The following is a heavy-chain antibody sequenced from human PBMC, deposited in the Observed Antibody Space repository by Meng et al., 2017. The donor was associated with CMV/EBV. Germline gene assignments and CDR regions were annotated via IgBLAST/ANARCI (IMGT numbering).Heavy chain of an antibody. J-gene: IGHJ6*02. D-gene: IGHD2-2*02. V-gene: IGHV3-7*01. CDR1: GGSVSSGSYY. CDR2: IKQDGSEK. CDR3: ARSDCSSTSCYNYYYYGMDV. Sequence: ETLSLTCTVSGGSVSSGSYYWSWIRQPPGKGLEWVANIKQDGSEKYYVDSVKGRFTISRDNAKNSLYLQMNSLRAEDTAVYYCARSDCSSTSCYNYYYYGMDVWGQATTVTVSS.